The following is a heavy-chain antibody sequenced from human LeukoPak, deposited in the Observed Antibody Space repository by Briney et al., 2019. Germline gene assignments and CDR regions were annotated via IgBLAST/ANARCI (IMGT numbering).Heavy chain of an antibody. CDR1: GFTFSSYG. CDR2: ISYDGSNN. CDR3: AKTLATGGGSYNMDV. Sequence: GGALRLSCAASGFTFSSYGMHWVRQAPGKGLEWVAFISYDGSNNYYADSVKGRFTISRDNSKNTLFLQMSSLRAEDTALYYCAKTLATGGGSYNMDVWGQGTTVTVS. J-gene: IGHJ6*02. V-gene: IGHV3-30*18. D-gene: IGHD2-8*02.